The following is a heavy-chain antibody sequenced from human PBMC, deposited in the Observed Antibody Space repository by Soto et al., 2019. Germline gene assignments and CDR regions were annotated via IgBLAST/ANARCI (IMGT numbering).Heavy chain of an antibody. CDR2: INSDGSST. D-gene: IGHD3-16*01. V-gene: IGHV3-74*01. CDR1: GFTFSSYW. J-gene: IGHJ3*02. CDR3: ARDWGSTRRLDAFDI. Sequence: HPVGSLRLSCAASGFTFSSYWMHWVRQAPGKGLVWVSRINSDGSSTSYADSVKGRFTISRDNAKNTLYLQMNSLRAEDTAVYYCARDWGSTRRLDAFDIWGQGTMVTVSS.